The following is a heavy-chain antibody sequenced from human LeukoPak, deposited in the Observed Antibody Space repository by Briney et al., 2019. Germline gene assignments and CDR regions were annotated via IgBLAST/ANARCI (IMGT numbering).Heavy chain of an antibody. Sequence: ASVTVSFTASGYTFTFYYMHWVRQAPGQGLEWMGWINPNSGGTNYAQKFQGRVTMTRDTSISTAYMELSRLRSDDTAVYYCARDSVAGTTVYSFDYWGQGTLVTVSS. J-gene: IGHJ4*02. V-gene: IGHV1-2*02. CDR2: INPNSGGT. CDR1: GYTFTFYY. D-gene: IGHD6-19*01. CDR3: ARDSVAGTTVYSFDY.